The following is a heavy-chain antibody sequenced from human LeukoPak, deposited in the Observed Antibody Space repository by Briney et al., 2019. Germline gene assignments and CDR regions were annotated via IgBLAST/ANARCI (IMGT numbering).Heavy chain of an antibody. J-gene: IGHJ4*02. CDR2: IYYSGKT. CDR3: ARVVAGTSLGIVY. CDR1: GGSISSSSHY. V-gene: IGHV4-39*07. D-gene: IGHD6-19*01. Sequence: SETLSLTCTVSGGSISSSSHYWAYIRQPPGKGLEWIGSIYYSGKTYYNPSLKSRLTISLDTSKNQFSLKLSSVTAADTAVYYCARVVAGTSLGIVYWGQGTPVTVSS.